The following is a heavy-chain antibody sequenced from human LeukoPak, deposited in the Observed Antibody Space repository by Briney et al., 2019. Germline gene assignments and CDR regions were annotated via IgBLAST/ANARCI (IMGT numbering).Heavy chain of an antibody. D-gene: IGHD1-26*01. CDR1: GFTFSNNW. CDR3: VRDGVGAPPFDY. CDR2: IKGDGSST. Sequence: GGSLRLSCATSGFTFSNNWMHWVRQAPGKGLVWVSRIKGDGSSTSYADSVKGRFTISRDIAKNTLFLQMNSLRAEDTAVYYCVRDGVGAPPFDYWGQGALVIVSS. V-gene: IGHV3-74*01. J-gene: IGHJ4*02.